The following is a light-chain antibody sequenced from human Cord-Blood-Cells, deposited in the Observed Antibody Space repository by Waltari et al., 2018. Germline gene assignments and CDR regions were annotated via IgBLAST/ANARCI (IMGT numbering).Light chain of an antibody. V-gene: IGLV3-19*01. CDR1: SLRSYY. CDR2: GKN. CDR3: NSRDSSGNHLV. J-gene: IGLJ2*01. Sequence: SSELTQDPAVPVVLGQTVRITCQGDSLRSYYASWYQQKSGQAPVLVIYGKNNRPSGIPDRFSGSSSGNTASLTITGAQAEDEADYYCNSRDSSGNHLVFGGGTKLTVL.